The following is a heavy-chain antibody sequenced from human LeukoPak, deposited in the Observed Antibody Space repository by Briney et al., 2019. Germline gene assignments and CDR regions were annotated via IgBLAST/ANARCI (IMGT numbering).Heavy chain of an antibody. D-gene: IGHD3-9*01. V-gene: IGHV4-39*07. Sequence: SETLSLTCTVSGGSISSYYWSWIRQPPGKGLEWIGSIYYSGSTYYNPSLKSRVTISVDTSKNQFSLKLSSVTAADTAVYYCARVDKYYDILTGYYGYYGMDVWGQGTTVTVSS. J-gene: IGHJ6*02. CDR3: ARVDKYYDILTGYYGYYGMDV. CDR2: IYYSGST. CDR1: GGSISSYY.